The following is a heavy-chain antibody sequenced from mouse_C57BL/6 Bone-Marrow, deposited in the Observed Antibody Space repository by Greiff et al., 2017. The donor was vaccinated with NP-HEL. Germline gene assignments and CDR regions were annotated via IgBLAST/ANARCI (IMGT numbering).Heavy chain of an antibody. CDR3: ARQAQVSYYFDY. J-gene: IGHJ2*01. D-gene: IGHD3-2*02. V-gene: IGHV5-9*01. Sequence: EVQLVESGGGLVKPGGSLKLSCAASGFTFSSYTMSWVRQTPEKRLEWVATISGGGGNTYYPDSVKGRFTISRDNAKNTLYLQMSSLRSEDTALYYCARQAQVSYYFDYWGQGTTLTVSS. CDR1: GFTFSSYT. CDR2: ISGGGGNT.